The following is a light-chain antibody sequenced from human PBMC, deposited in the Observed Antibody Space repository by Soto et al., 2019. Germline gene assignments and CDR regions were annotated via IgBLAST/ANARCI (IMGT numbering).Light chain of an antibody. CDR3: QQANSFPFT. CDR1: QGISSW. CDR2: AAS. V-gene: IGKV1D-12*01. Sequence: DIPMTQSPSSVSASVGDRVTITCRASQGISSWLGWYQQKPGKAPKLLIYAASSLQSGVRSRFSGSGSRTDFTLTISSLQPEDFATYYCQQANSFPFTFGGGTKVEIK. J-gene: IGKJ4*01.